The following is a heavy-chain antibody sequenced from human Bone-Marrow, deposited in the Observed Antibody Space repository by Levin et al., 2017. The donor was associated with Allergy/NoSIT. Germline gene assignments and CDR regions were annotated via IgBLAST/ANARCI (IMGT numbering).Heavy chain of an antibody. CDR3: AGSSSGTGHFDA. V-gene: IGHV1-69*06. D-gene: IGHD3/OR15-3a*01. CDR1: GGIFSTYV. Sequence: SVKVSCKASGGIFSTYVISWVRQAPGQGLEWVGGIVPIFGTTHNAQKLQGRITITADKSTSTAYMELRGLGSEDTAVYYCAGSSSGTGHFDAWGQGTLVTVSS. CDR2: IVPIFGTT. J-gene: IGHJ4*02.